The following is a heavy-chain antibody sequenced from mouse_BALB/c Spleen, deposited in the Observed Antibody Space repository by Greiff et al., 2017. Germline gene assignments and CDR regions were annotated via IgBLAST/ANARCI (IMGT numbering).Heavy chain of an antibody. Sequence: QVHVKQSGTVLARPGASVKMSCKASGYTFTSYWINWVKQRPGQGLEWIGNIYPSDSYTNYNQKFKDKATLTVDKSSSTAYMQLSSPTSEDSAVYYCTRNYFDYWGQGTTLTVSS. CDR1: GYTFTSYW. CDR2: IYPSDSYT. J-gene: IGHJ2*01. CDR3: TRNYFDY. V-gene: IGHV1-69*02.